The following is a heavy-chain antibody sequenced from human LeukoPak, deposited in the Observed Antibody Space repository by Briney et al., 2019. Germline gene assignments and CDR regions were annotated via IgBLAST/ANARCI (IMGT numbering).Heavy chain of an antibody. CDR3: AKVHGYDFLDY. Sequence: QPGRSLRLSCAASGFTFSSYGMHWVRQAPGKGLEWVAVISYDGSNKYYADSVKGRFTISRDNSKNTLYLQMNSVRAEDTAVYYCAKVHGYDFLDYWGQGTLVTVSS. CDR2: ISYDGSNK. V-gene: IGHV3-30*18. D-gene: IGHD5-12*01. CDR1: GFTFSSYG. J-gene: IGHJ4*02.